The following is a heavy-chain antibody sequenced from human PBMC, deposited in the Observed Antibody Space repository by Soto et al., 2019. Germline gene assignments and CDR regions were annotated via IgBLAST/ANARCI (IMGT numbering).Heavy chain of an antibody. CDR3: AKEKLSSSGWSAQGGYYYYYMDV. J-gene: IGHJ6*03. CDR1: GFTFSSYG. V-gene: IGHV3-30*18. D-gene: IGHD6-19*01. CDR2: ISYDGSNK. Sequence: SLRLSCAASGFTFSSYGMHWVRQAPGKGLEWVAVISYDGSNKYYADSVKGRFTISRDNSKNTLYLQMNSLRAEDTAVYYCAKEKLSSSGWSAQGGYYYYYMDVWGKGTTVTVSS.